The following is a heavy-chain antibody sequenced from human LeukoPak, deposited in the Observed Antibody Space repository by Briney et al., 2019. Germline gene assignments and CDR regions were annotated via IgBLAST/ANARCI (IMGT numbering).Heavy chain of an antibody. Sequence: GGSLRLSCAASGFTFSSYSMNWVRQAPGKGLEWVSSISSSSSYIYYADSVKGRFTISRDNAKNSLYLQMNSLRAEDTAVYYCARDLVSLTGYYTYFDYWGQGTLVTVSS. CDR2: ISSSSSYI. CDR1: GFTFSSYS. J-gene: IGHJ4*02. CDR3: ARDLVSLTGYYTYFDY. V-gene: IGHV3-21*01. D-gene: IGHD3-9*01.